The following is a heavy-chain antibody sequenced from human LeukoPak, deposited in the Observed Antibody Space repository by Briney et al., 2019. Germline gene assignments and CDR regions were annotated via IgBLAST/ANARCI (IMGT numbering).Heavy chain of an antibody. D-gene: IGHD3-22*01. CDR1: GFTFGSYA. Sequence: GASLRLSCAASGFTFGSYAMSWVRQAPGKGLEWVSAISGSGGSTYYADSVKGRFTISRDNSKNTLYLQMNSLRAEDTAVYYCAKPPYYYDSSGDDYWGQGTLVTVSS. V-gene: IGHV3-23*01. CDR3: AKPPYYYDSSGDDY. CDR2: ISGSGGST. J-gene: IGHJ4*02.